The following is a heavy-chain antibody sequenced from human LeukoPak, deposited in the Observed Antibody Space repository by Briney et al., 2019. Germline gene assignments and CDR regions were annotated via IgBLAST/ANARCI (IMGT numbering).Heavy chain of an antibody. J-gene: IGHJ5*02. Sequence: ASVKVSCKASGYTFTSYYMHWVRQAPGQGLEGMGIINPSGGSTSYAQKFQGRVTVTRDTSTSTVYMELSSLRSEDTAVYYCARAQRMGRYSYYYGSGSLYNWFDPWGQGTLVTVSS. V-gene: IGHV1-46*01. CDR1: GYTFTSYY. D-gene: IGHD3-10*01. CDR2: INPSGGST. CDR3: ARAQRMGRYSYYYGSGSLYNWFDP.